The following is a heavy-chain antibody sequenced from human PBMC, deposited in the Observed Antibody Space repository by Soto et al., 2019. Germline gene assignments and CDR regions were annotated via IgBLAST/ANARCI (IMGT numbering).Heavy chain of an antibody. CDR1: GGTFSSYA. V-gene: IGHV1-69*13. Sequence: ASVKVSCKASGGTFSSYAIGWVRQAPGQGLEWMGGIIPIFGTANYAQKFQGRVTITADESTSTAYMELSSLRSEDTAVYYCARVVVPAATLYSSSWYVWYYYYGMDVWRQGTTVTVSS. CDR3: ARVVVPAATLYSSSWYVWYYYYGMDV. CDR2: IIPIFGTA. D-gene: IGHD2-2*01. J-gene: IGHJ6*02.